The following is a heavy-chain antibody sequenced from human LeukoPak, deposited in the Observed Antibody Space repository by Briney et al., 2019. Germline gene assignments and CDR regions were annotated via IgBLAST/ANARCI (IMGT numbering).Heavy chain of an antibody. V-gene: IGHV1-8*02. D-gene: IGHD6-13*01. CDR3: ARGLYRSSWYSFDY. Sequence: ASVKVSCKASGYTFTGYYMHWVRQAPGQGLEWMGWMNPNSGNTGYAQKFQGRVTMTRNTSISTAYMELSSLRSEDTAVYYCARGLYRSSWYSFDYWGQGTLVTVSS. CDR2: MNPNSGNT. CDR1: GYTFTGYY. J-gene: IGHJ4*02.